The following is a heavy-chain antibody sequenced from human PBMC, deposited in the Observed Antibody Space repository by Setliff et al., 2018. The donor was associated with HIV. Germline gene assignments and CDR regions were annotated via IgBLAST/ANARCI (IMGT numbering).Heavy chain of an antibody. Sequence: SETLSLTCSVSGGSMSGYYWNWIRQPAGKGLEWIGLIYSSGSTNHNPSLKSRVTMSVDTSKNQSSLTLSSVTAADTAVSFCATTNPLAAPPFDFVGQGTLIAGSS. CDR3: ATTNPLAAPPFDF. CDR2: IYSSGST. V-gene: IGHV4-4*07. CDR1: GGSMSGYY. D-gene: IGHD6-13*01. J-gene: IGHJ4*02.